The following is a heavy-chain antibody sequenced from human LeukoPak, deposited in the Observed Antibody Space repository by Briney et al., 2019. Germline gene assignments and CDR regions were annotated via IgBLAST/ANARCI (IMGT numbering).Heavy chain of an antibody. D-gene: IGHD4-17*01. CDR3: ARGYGDYALDY. J-gene: IGHJ4*02. Sequence: GGSLRLSCAASGFTFSSYSMNWVRQAPGKGLAWVSYISSSSRTISYADSVKGRFTISRDNAKNSLDLQMNSLRAEDTAVYYCARGYGDYALDYWGQGTLVTVSS. CDR1: GFTFSSYS. CDR2: ISSSSRTI. V-gene: IGHV3-48*01.